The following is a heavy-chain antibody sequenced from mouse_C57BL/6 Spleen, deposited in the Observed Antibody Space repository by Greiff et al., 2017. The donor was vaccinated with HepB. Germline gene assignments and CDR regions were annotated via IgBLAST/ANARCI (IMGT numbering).Heavy chain of an antibody. CDR2: ISYDGSN. D-gene: IGHD2-1*01. CDR1: GYSITSGYY. V-gene: IGHV3-6*01. CDR3: AVYYGNWAWFAY. Sequence: ESGPGLVKPSQSLSLTCSVTGYSITSGYYWNWIRQFPGNKLEWMGYISYDGSNNYNPSLKNRISITRDTSKNQFFLKLNSVTTEDTATYYCAVYYGNWAWFAYWGQGTLVTVSA. J-gene: IGHJ3*01.